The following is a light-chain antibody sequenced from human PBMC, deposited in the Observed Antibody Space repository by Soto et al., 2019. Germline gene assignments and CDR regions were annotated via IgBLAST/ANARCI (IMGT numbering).Light chain of an antibody. Sequence: QSALTQPASVSGSPGQSITISCTGTSSDVGGYNYVSWYQQHPGKAPKLMIYDVSNRPSGVSNRFSGSKSGNTASLTISGLQAEDEADYYCSSYRSSSTFVFGIGTKVTVL. CDR2: DVS. CDR1: SSDVGGYNY. V-gene: IGLV2-14*01. J-gene: IGLJ1*01. CDR3: SSYRSSSTFV.